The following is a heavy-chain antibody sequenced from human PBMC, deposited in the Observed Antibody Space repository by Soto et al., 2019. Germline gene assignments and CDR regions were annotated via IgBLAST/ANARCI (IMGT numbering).Heavy chain of an antibody. CDR1: GFTFSFYT. D-gene: IGHD6-13*01. CDR2: ISTNGDNT. CDR3: VRRIAAAGTNYYGMDV. V-gene: IGHV3-64*01. Sequence: PGGSLRLSCAASGFTFSFYTMHWVRQAPGKGLEYVSTISTNGDNTYYANSVKGRFTISRDNSKNTLYLQMGSLRAEDLAVYYCVRRIAAAGTNYYGMDVWGQGTTGTVSS. J-gene: IGHJ6*01.